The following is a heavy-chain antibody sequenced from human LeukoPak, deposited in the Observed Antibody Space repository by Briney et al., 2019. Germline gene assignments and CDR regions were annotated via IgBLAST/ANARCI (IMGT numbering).Heavy chain of an antibody. D-gene: IGHD3-10*01. CDR1: GYTFTSYG. Sequence: ASVTVSCKASGYTFTSYGISWVRQAPGQGLEWMGWISAYNGNTNYAQKLQGRVTMTTDTSTSTAYMELSSLRSEDTAVYYCARGMYYYGSGTQADYWGQGTLVTVSS. CDR3: ARGMYYYGSGTQADY. V-gene: IGHV1-18*04. J-gene: IGHJ4*02. CDR2: ISAYNGNT.